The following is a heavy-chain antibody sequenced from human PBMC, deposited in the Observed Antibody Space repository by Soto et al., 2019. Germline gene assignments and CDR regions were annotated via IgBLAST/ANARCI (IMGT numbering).Heavy chain of an antibody. V-gene: IGHV1-46*01. CDR1: GYTFTSYY. CDR2: INPIGGST. D-gene: IGHD2-21*02. CDR3: ARESNSGGDCYYFAY. Sequence: QVQLVQSGAEVKKPGASVKVSCKASGYTFTSYYMHWVRQAPGQGLEWMGIINPIGGSTSYAQKFQGRVTRTRDTPTSTVYMELSSRRSEDTAVYYCARESNSGGDCYYFAYGGKGTLVTV. J-gene: IGHJ4*02.